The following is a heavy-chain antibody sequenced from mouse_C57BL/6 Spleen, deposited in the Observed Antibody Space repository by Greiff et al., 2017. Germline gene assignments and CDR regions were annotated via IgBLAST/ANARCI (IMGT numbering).Heavy chain of an antibody. V-gene: IGHV5-16*01. J-gene: IGHJ4*01. CDR3: ARARGGVYAMDY. Sequence: DVKLVESEGGLVQPGSSMKLSCTASGFTFSDYYMAWVRQVPEKGLEWVANINYDGSSTYYLDSLKSRFIISRDNAKNILYLQMSSLKSEDTATYYCARARGGVYAMDYWGQGTSVTVSS. CDR1: GFTFSDYY. CDR2: INYDGSST.